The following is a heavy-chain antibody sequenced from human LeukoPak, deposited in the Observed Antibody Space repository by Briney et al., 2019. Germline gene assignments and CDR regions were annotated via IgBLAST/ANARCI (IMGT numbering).Heavy chain of an antibody. CDR2: IRGSGDTT. Sequence: GGSLRLSCAASGVTLRNYGLSWVRHTPGKGLEWVSAIRGSGDTTFYADSVKGRFTISRDNSKNTLYLQMNSLRAEDTAVYCCAKGSYDILSFFDYWGQGTLVTVSS. CDR3: AKGSYDILSFFDY. D-gene: IGHD3-9*01. V-gene: IGHV3-23*01. CDR1: GVTLRNYG. J-gene: IGHJ4*02.